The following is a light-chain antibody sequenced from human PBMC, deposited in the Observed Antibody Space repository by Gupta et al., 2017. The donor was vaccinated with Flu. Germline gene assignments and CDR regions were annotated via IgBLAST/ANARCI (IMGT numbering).Light chain of an antibody. Sequence: EIVLTQSPGTLSLSPGERATLSCRASQSVSSSYLAWYQQKPGQAPRLIIYGASSRATGIPDRFSGSGYGTDFTLTSSRLEHEDFAVYYCQQYGSSPVFGQGTKVEIK. CDR3: QQYGSSPV. V-gene: IGKV3-20*01. J-gene: IGKJ1*01. CDR1: QSVSSSY. CDR2: GAS.